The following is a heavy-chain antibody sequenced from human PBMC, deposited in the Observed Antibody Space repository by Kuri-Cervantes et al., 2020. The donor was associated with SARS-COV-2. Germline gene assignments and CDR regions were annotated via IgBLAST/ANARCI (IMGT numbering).Heavy chain of an antibody. CDR2: IYHSGST. V-gene: IGHV4-38-2*02. D-gene: IGHD3-16*01. CDR1: GYSISSGYY. CDR3: ARGGGGVVSYGLDV. Sequence: GSLRLSCTVSGYSISSGYYWGWIRQPPGKGLEWIGSIYHSGSTYYNPSLKSRVTISVDTSKNQFSLKLSSLTAADTAVYYCARGGGGVVSYGLDVWGQGTTVTVSS. J-gene: IGHJ6*02.